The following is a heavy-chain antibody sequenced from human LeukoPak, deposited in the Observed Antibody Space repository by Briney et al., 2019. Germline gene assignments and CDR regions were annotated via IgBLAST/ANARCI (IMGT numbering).Heavy chain of an antibody. J-gene: IGHJ6*03. D-gene: IGHD5-24*01. V-gene: IGHV1-69*05. CDR1: GGTFSSYA. CDR3: AAGLVEMATIDVEYYYCMDV. Sequence: GSSVKVSCKASGGTFSSYAISWVRQAPGQGLEWMGGIIPIFGTANYAQKFQGRVTITTDESTSTAYMELSSLRSEDTAVYYCAAGLVEMATIDVEYYYCMDVWGKGTTVTVSS. CDR2: IIPIFGTA.